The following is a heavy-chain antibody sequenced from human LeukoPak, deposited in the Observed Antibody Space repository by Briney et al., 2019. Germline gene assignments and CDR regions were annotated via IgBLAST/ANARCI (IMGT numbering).Heavy chain of an antibody. Sequence: GGSLRLSCAASGFTVSSNYMSWVRQAPGKGLEWVSVIYSGGSTYYADSVKGRFTISRDNSKNKLYLPMNNLRAEDTAVYYCARDNEIFYFDYWGQGTLVTVSS. CDR1: GFTVSSNY. CDR2: IYSGGST. V-gene: IGHV3-53*01. J-gene: IGHJ4*02. CDR3: ARDNEIFYFDY. D-gene: IGHD3-9*01.